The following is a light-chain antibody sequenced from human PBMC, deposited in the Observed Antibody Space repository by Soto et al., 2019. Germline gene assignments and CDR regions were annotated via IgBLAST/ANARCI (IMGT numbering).Light chain of an antibody. J-gene: IGLJ2*01. Sequence: QSVLTQPASVSGSPGQSITISCTGTSRDVGGYSYVSWYQQHPGKAHKLMIYDVNNRPSGVSDRFSGSKSGNTASLTISGLQAEDESDYYCSSFTSYSTLVFGGGTKVTVL. CDR1: SRDVGGYSY. CDR3: SSFTSYSTLV. V-gene: IGLV2-14*03. CDR2: DVN.